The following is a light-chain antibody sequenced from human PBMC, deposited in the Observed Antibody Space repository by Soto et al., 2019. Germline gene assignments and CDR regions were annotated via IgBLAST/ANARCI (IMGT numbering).Light chain of an antibody. Sequence: VFTPSPDTLSLSTGERATLSCRASQRPASQYLPWNQHVPDQPPGRRSHGVPRRADGIPDRLSGSGSGSEFTLTINRLEPEDCAVYYWQDVDSPHWTFGQGTKV. J-gene: IGKJ1*01. V-gene: IGKV3-20*01. CDR1: QRPASQY. CDR2: GVP. CDR3: QDVDSPHWT.